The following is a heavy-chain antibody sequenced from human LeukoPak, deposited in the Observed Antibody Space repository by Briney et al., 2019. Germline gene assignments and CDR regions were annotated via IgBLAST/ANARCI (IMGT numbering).Heavy chain of an antibody. Sequence: PSETLSLTCTVSGGSISGYYWSWIRQPPGKGLEWIGLIYSSGSTSYNPSLKSRVTMSVDTSKKQFSLRLSSVTAADTAVYYCARDLEGWGYSYGYNGKDYMDVWGKGTTVTVSS. CDR3: ARDLEGWGYSYGYNGKDYMDV. CDR1: GGSISGYY. D-gene: IGHD5-18*01. CDR2: IYSSGST. J-gene: IGHJ6*03. V-gene: IGHV4-4*07.